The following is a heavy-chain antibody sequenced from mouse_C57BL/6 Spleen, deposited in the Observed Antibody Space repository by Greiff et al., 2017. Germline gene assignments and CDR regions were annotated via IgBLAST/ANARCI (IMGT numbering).Heavy chain of an antibody. CDR3: ARSDGYLYYIDY. D-gene: IGHD2-3*01. CDR1: GYSFTDYN. CDR2: INPNYGTT. V-gene: IGHV1-39*01. Sequence: VQLKESGPELVKPGASVKISCKASGYSFTDYNMNWVKQSNGKSLEWIGEINPNYGTTSYNQKFKGKATLTVDQSYSTAYMQRNSLTSEDSAVYNCARSDGYLYYIDYWGQGTSLTVSS. J-gene: IGHJ2*02.